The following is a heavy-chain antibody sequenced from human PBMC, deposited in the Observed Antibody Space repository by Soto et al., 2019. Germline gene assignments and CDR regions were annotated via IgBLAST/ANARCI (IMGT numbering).Heavy chain of an antibody. D-gene: IGHD1-1*01. CDR3: AKGWRYLTYYFDY. J-gene: IGHJ4*02. Sequence: GGSLRLSCAASGFTFSSYAMSRVRQAPGKGLEWVSAISGSGGSTYYADSVKGRFTISRDNSKNTLYLQMNSLRAEDTAVYYCAKGWRYLTYYFDYWGQGTLVTVSS. CDR1: GFTFSSYA. V-gene: IGHV3-23*01. CDR2: ISGSGGST.